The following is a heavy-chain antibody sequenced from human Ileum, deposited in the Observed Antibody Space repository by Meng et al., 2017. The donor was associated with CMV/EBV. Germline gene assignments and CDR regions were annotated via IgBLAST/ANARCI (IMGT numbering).Heavy chain of an antibody. Sequence: QVQLHQWGAGLLKPSETLSLTCAVYGESFSCYYWDWIRQSPGKGLEWIGQINQSGSTNYNPSLKSRVTISVDTSKNQFSLKLSSVTAADAAMYYCARGRRYLFYWSQGTLVTVSS. V-gene: IGHV4-34*01. CDR3: ARGRRYLFY. CDR1: GESFSCYY. D-gene: IGHD3-9*01. J-gene: IGHJ4*02. CDR2: INQSGST.